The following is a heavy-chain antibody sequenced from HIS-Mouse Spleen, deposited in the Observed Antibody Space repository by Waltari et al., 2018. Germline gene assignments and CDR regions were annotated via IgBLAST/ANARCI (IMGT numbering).Heavy chain of an antibody. Sequence: QVQLQESGPGLVKPSETLSLTCTVSGYSISSGYYWGWIRQPPGKGLEWIGSSYHSGSACYNPSIRSRVTISVDTSKNQFSLKLSSVTAADTAVYYCARDLGDILTGYSPYYFDYWGQGTLVTVSS. CDR2: SYHSGSA. D-gene: IGHD3-9*01. J-gene: IGHJ4*02. CDR3: ARDLGDILTGYSPYYFDY. CDR1: GYSISSGYY. V-gene: IGHV4-38-2*02.